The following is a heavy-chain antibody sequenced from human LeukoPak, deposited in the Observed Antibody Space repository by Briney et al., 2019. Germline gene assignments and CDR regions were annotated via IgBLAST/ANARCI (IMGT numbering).Heavy chain of an antibody. V-gene: IGHV4-39*07. CDR2: IYYSGRS. Sequence: SSETLSLTCTVSGGSISSTSYYWGWIRQPPGKGLECIGSIYYSGRSYYNPSLKSRVTISVDTSKNQFSLRLSSVTAADTAVYYCARVKSSSWVRVDVWGKGTTVTVSS. D-gene: IGHD6-13*01. CDR3: ARVKSSSWVRVDV. J-gene: IGHJ6*04. CDR1: GGSISSTSYY.